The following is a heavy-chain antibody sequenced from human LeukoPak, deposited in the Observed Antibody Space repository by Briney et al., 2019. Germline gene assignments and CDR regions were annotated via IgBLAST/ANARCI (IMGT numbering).Heavy chain of an antibody. J-gene: IGHJ4*02. CDR3: ARELFYYDSSGYYI. V-gene: IGHV1-2*06. Sequence: ASVKVSCKASGYTFTDYSMYWVRQAPGQGLEWMGRINPNSGGTNYAQKFQGRVTMTRDTSISTVYMELSRLRSDDTAVYYCARELFYYDSSGYYIWGQGTLVTVSS. CDR1: GYTFTDYS. D-gene: IGHD3-22*01. CDR2: INPNSGGT.